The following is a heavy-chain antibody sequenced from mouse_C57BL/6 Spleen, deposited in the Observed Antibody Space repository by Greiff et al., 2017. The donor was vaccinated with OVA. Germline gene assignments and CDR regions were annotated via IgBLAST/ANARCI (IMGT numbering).Heavy chain of an antibody. V-gene: IGHV1-82*01. Sequence: VQGVESGPELVKPGASVKISCKASGYAFSSSWMNWVKQRPGKGLEWIGRIYPGDGDTNYNGKFKGKATLTADKSSSTAYMQLSSLTSEDSAVYFCARQIYYDYGLGYWGQGTTLTVSS. J-gene: IGHJ2*01. CDR1: GYAFSSSW. CDR2: IYPGDGDT. CDR3: ARQIYYDYGLGY. D-gene: IGHD2-4*01.